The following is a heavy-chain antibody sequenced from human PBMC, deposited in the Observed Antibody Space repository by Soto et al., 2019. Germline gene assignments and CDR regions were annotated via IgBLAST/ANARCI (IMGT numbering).Heavy chain of an antibody. CDR1: GFTFSSYA. J-gene: IGHJ6*02. CDR2: ISYDGSNK. CDR3: ARDINDFWSGYSARGYYYYGMDV. Sequence: QVQLVESGGGVVQPGRSLRLSCAASGFTFSSYAMHWVRQAPGKGLEWVAVISYDGSNKYYADSVKGRFTISRDNSKNTLYLQMNSLGAEDTAVYYCARDINDFWSGYSARGYYYYGMDVWGQGTTVTVSS. D-gene: IGHD3-3*01. V-gene: IGHV3-30-3*01.